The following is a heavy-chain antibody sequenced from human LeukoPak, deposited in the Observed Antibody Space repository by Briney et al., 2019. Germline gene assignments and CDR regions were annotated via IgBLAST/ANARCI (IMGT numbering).Heavy chain of an antibody. J-gene: IGHJ4*02. CDR2: IRSKTYGGTT. CDR1: GFTFGDYA. Sequence: GGSLRLSCTAAGFTFGDYAMTWVRQAPGKGLEWVGFIRSKTYGGTTEYAASVKGRFTISRDDSKSIAYLQMNSLKTEDTAVYYCTRTFGVVNNFDYWGQGTLVTVSP. D-gene: IGHD3-3*01. CDR3: TRTFGVVNNFDY. V-gene: IGHV3-49*04.